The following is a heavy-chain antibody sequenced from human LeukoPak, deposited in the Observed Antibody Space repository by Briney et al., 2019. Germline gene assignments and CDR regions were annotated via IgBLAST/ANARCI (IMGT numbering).Heavy chain of an antibody. D-gene: IGHD3-10*01. J-gene: IGHJ4*02. CDR1: GFTFSGYG. Sequence: PGRSLRLSCAASGFTFSGYGMHWVRQAPGKGLEWVALIWYDRSSKYYANSVKGRFTISRDNAKKTPYLQMDSLRDEDTAVYYCARSDYGTGRYAFYFDYWGQGTQVTVSS. V-gene: IGHV3-33*01. CDR2: IWYDRSSK. CDR3: ARSDYGTGRYAFYFDY.